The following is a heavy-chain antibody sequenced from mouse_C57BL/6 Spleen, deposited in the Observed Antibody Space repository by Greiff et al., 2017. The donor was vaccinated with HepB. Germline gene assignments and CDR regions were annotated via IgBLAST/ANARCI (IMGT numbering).Heavy chain of an antibody. CDR2: INPSNGGT. V-gene: IGHV1-53*01. CDR1: GYTFTSYW. Sequence: QVQLQQPGTELVKPGASVKLSCKASGYTFTSYWMHWVKQRPGQGLEWIGNINPSNGGTNYNEKFKSKATLTVDKSSSTAYMQLSSLTSEDSAVYYCARWPYSNFYYYAMDYWGQGTSVTVSS. CDR3: ARWPYSNFYYYAMDY. D-gene: IGHD2-5*01. J-gene: IGHJ4*01.